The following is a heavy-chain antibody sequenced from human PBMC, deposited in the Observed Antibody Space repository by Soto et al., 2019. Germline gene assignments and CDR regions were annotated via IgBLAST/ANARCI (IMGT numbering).Heavy chain of an antibody. CDR2: IWYDGSNK. V-gene: IGHV3-33*01. J-gene: IGHJ2*01. CDR3: TRDVSARYFDL. CDR1: GFTFRNYG. Sequence: QVPLVESGGGVVQPGRSLRLSCAASGFTFRNYGMHWVRQAPGKRLGWVAVIWYDGSNKYYADSVKGQFTISSDNSNSTLHLQMNSLRAEGTAVYCCTRDVSARYFDLWGRGSLVTVSS.